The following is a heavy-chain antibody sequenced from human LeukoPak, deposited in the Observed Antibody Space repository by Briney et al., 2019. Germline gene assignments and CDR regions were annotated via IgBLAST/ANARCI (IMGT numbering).Heavy chain of an antibody. Sequence: PGESLKISCKGSGYSFTSYWIGWVRQMPGKGLEWMGIIYPGDSDTRYSPSFQGQVTTSADKSISTAYLQWSSLKASDTAMYYCARHAFDSSGYYQKYFQHWGQGTLVTVSS. J-gene: IGHJ1*01. CDR3: ARHAFDSSGYYQKYFQH. V-gene: IGHV5-51*01. CDR2: IYPGDSDT. CDR1: GYSFTSYW. D-gene: IGHD3-22*01.